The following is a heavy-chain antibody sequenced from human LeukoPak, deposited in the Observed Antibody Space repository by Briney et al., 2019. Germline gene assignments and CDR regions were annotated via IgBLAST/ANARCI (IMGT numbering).Heavy chain of an antibody. Sequence: GGSLRLSCAASGFTFSTYGMSWVRQAPGKGLEWVSYISSSSSTIYYADSVKGRFTISRDNAKNSLYLQMNSLRAEDTAVYYCAREMGATWDYWGQGTLVTVSS. D-gene: IGHD1-26*01. CDR2: ISSSSSTI. CDR3: AREMGATWDY. J-gene: IGHJ4*02. V-gene: IGHV3-48*01. CDR1: GFTFSTYG.